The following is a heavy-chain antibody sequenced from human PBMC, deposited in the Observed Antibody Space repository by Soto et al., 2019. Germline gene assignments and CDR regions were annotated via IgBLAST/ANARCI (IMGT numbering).Heavy chain of an antibody. J-gene: IGHJ6*02. Sequence: SYYWGWIRQPPGKGLEWIGSIYYSGSTYYNPSLKSRVTISVDTSKNQFSLKLSSVTAADTAVYYCARQIYDFWSGYYLYYYYGMDVWGQGTTVTVSS. CDR1: SYY. CDR2: IYYSGST. V-gene: IGHV4-39*01. D-gene: IGHD3-3*01. CDR3: ARQIYDFWSGYYLYYYYGMDV.